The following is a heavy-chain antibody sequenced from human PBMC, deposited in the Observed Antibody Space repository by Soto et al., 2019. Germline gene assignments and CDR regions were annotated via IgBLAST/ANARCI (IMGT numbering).Heavy chain of an antibody. Sequence: VGSLRLSCAASGFTFSNYGMHWVRQAPGKGLEWVAIKWHDGNNKYYADSVRGRFIISRDNSKNRLYLQMNSLRAEDTAVYYCASDLVGASDSYGLDVWGQGTPVTVSS. CDR2: KWHDGNNK. V-gene: IGHV3-33*01. D-gene: IGHD1-26*01. J-gene: IGHJ6*02. CDR1: GFTFSNYG. CDR3: ASDLVGASDSYGLDV.